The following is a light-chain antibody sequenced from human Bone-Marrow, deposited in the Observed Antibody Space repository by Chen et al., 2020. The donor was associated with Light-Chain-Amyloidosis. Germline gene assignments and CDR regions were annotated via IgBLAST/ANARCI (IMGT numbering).Light chain of an antibody. CDR1: DLPTKY. J-gene: IGLJ2*01. CDR2: RDT. CDR3: QSADSSGTYEVI. V-gene: IGLV3-25*03. Sequence: SYELTQPPSVSVSPGQTARITCSGDDLPTKYAYWYQQKPGQAPVLVIHRDTERPSGISERFSGSSSGTTATFTISGVQAEDEADYHCQSADSSGTYEVIFGGGTNLTVL.